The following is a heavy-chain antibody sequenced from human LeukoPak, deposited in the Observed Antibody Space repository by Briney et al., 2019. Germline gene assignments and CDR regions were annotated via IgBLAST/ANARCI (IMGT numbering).Heavy chain of an antibody. CDR3: ARRFTSSGWSY. CDR2: INDSGST. Sequence: GSLRLSCAASEFSVGSNYMTWVRQPPGKGLEWIGEINDSGSTNYNPSLKSRVTISVHTSKNQFSLKLSSVTAADTAVYYCARRFTSSGWSYWGQGTLVTVSS. D-gene: IGHD6-19*01. CDR1: EFSVGSNY. V-gene: IGHV4-34*01. J-gene: IGHJ4*02.